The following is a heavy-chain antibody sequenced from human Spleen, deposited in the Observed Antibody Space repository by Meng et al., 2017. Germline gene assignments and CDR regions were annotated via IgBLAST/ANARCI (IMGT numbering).Heavy chain of an antibody. J-gene: IGHJ5*02. CDR1: GGSISSGRYY. CDR3: ARDLWELRYKAPFDP. D-gene: IGHD3-16*01. V-gene: IGHV4-39*07. CDR2: VYYSGIT. Sequence: QVQLQESGPGLVKPSETLSLTCAVSGGSISSGRYYWNWIRQAPGKGLEWIGSVYYSGITYYNPSLESRVTISVDTSKNQFSLKLSSVTAADTAVYYCARDLWELRYKAPFDPWGQGILVTVSS.